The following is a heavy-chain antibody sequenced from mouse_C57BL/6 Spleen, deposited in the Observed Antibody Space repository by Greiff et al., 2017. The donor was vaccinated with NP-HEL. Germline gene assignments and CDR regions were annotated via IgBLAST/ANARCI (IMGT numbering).Heavy chain of an antibody. CDR2: IYPGDGDT. J-gene: IGHJ1*03. CDR3: ARDYGNYGYFDV. D-gene: IGHD2-1*01. V-gene: IGHV1-82*01. CDR1: GYAFSSSW. Sequence: QVQLQQSGPELVKPGASVKISCKASGYAFSSSWLNWVKQRPGKGLVWIGRIYPGDGDTNYNGKFTGKATLTADKSSSTAYMQLSSLTSEDSAVYFCARDYGNYGYFDVWGTGTTVTVSS.